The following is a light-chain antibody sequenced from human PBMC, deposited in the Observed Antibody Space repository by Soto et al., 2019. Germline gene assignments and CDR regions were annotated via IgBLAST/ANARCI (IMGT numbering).Light chain of an antibody. CDR2: KAS. CDR1: QSINSW. CDR3: QQYNSYWT. J-gene: IGKJ1*01. V-gene: IGKV1-5*03. Sequence: DIQMTQSPSTLSASVGDRVTITCRASQSINSWLAWYRQKPGKAPNLLIYKASSLESGVPSRFSGSGSGTEFTLTISSLQPDDFATYYCQQYNSYWTFGQGTKVEIK.